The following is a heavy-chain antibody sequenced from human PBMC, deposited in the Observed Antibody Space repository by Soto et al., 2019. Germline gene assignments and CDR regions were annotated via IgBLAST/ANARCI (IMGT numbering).Heavy chain of an antibody. J-gene: IGHJ4*02. CDR1: GYTFTSYF. CDR3: ARDLPPSAY. Sequence: QVQLVQSGAEVKKPGASVKVSCKASGYTFTSYFISWVRQAPGQGLEWMGWISAYNGNTNYVQKLQGRVTTTTDTSASTAYTELRSLSSEDTAVYYCARDLPPSAYWGQGTLVTVSS. CDR2: ISAYNGNT. V-gene: IGHV1-18*01.